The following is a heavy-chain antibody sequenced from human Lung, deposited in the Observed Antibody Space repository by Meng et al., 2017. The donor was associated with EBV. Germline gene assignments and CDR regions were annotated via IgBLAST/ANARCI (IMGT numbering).Heavy chain of an antibody. D-gene: IGHD3-10*01. CDR1: GDSISSYY. CDR2: FFFNGNT. CDR3: ANAGRFGESLGDY. J-gene: IGHJ4*02. Sequence: QVLLQESGLGLVKPPETLSLTCTVSGDSISSYYWSWIRQPPGKGLEWVGCFFFNGNTNYNPSLKSRVTISVDTSKNEFSLKLSSVTAADTAVYYCANAGRFGESLGDYWGQGILVTVSS. V-gene: IGHV4-59*01.